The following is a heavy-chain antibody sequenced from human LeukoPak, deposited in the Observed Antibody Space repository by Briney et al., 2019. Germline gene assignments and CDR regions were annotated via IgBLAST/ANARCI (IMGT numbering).Heavy chain of an antibody. J-gene: IGHJ4*02. D-gene: IGHD6-13*01. Sequence: SETLSLTCTVSGGSISSYYWSWIRQPAGKGLEWIGRIYTSRSTNYNPSLKSRVTISVDKSKNQFSLKLSSVTAADTAVYYCARGSPGGAAATFDYWGQGTLVTVSS. V-gene: IGHV4-4*07. CDR2: IYTSRST. CDR1: GGSISSYY. CDR3: ARGSPGGAAATFDY.